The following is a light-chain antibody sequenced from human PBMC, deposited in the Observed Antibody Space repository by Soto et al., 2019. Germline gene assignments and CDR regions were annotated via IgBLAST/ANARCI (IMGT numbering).Light chain of an antibody. V-gene: IGLV1-40*01. CDR1: SSNIGAGHD. CDR3: QSYDSSLSGSEV. J-gene: IGLJ1*01. CDR2: GNG. Sequence: QSVLTQPPSVSGAPGQRVTISCTGSSSNIGAGHDVHWYQQLPGTAPKLLIYGNGNRPSGVPERFSGSKSGTSASLAITGLQAEDEADYSCQSYDSSLSGSEVFGTGTKLTV.